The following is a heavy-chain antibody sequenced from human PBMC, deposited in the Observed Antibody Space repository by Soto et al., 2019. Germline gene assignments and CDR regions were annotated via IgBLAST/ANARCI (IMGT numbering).Heavy chain of an antibody. Sequence: QVQLVQSGAEVKKPGDSVKVSCKASGGTFSSYTISWVRQAPGQGLEWMGRIIPILGIANYAQKFQGRVTITADTSTSTAYMELSSLTSEYTAVYYCATRRRDGYNDYWGPGTLVTFSS. CDR3: ATRRRDGYNDY. D-gene: IGHD5-12*01. V-gene: IGHV1-69*02. CDR2: IIPILGIA. J-gene: IGHJ4*02. CDR1: GGTFSSYT.